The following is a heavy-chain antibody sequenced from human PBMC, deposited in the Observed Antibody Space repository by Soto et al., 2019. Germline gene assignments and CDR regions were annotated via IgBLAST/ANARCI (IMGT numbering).Heavy chain of an antibody. D-gene: IGHD3-9*01. CDR2: INAGNGDT. CDR1: GYVFTDYA. V-gene: IGHV1-3*05. CDR3: VTSDWVW. J-gene: IGHJ4*02. Sequence: QVQLVQSGAEEKKPGASVKGSCKASGYVFTDYAIHWVRQAPGQGLEWMGWINAGNGDTRYSPNFQDRVTITRDASASTAYMELKSLRSQDTAVFYWVTSDWVWWGQGTLVNVSS.